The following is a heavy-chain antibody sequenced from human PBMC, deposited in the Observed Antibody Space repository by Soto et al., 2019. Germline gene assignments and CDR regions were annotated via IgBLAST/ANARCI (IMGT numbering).Heavy chain of an antibody. CDR1: GGSISSSSYY. D-gene: IGHD3-10*01. Sequence: QLQLQESGPGLVQPSETLSLTCTVSGGSISSSSYYWGWIRQPPGKGLEWIGSIYYSGSTYYNPSLKSRVTISVDTSKNQFSLKLSSVTAADTAVYYCARIGRFGELMGGMDVWGQGTTVTVSS. V-gene: IGHV4-39*01. CDR2: IYYSGST. CDR3: ARIGRFGELMGGMDV. J-gene: IGHJ6*02.